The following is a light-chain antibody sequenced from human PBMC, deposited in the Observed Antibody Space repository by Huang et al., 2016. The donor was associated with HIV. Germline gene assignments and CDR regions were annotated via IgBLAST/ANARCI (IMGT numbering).Light chain of an antibody. CDR3: QQHSNWPL. CDR1: QSVSSY. Sequence: ELVLTQSLATLSLSPGQRATLSCRASQSVSSYLAWYQQKPGQAPRLIIYDTSKRATGVPARFSGSGSGTDFTLTINRLEPEDFAVYYGQQHSNWPLLGQGTKLEI. CDR2: DTS. J-gene: IGKJ2*01. V-gene: IGKV3-11*01.